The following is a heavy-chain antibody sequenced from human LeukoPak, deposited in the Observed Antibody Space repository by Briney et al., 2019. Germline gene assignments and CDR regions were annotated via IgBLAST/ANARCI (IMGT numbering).Heavy chain of an antibody. D-gene: IGHD6-19*01. Sequence: GGTVNVSCKASGYTFTIYGINWVRQAPGQGLEWMGWISAYNGNTNYAQKFQGRVTMTTDTSTSTAYMELRSLRSDDTAVYYCARSGFSSGWSDYWGQGTLVTVSS. V-gene: IGHV1-18*01. CDR1: GYTFTIYG. CDR2: ISAYNGNT. CDR3: ARSGFSSGWSDY. J-gene: IGHJ4*02.